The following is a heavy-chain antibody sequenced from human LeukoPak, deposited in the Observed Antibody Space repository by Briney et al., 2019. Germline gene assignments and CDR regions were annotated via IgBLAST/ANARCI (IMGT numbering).Heavy chain of an antibody. Sequence: ASVKVSCKASGYTFTGYYMHWVRQAPGQGLEWMGWINPNSGGTNYAQKVQGRVTMTRDTSISTAYMEMSRLRSDDTAVYYCARVGRGIAVGGTNHDFDIWGQGTMVTVSS. CDR1: GYTFTGYY. CDR2: INPNSGGT. J-gene: IGHJ3*02. D-gene: IGHD6-19*01. CDR3: ARVGRGIAVGGTNHDFDI. V-gene: IGHV1-2*02.